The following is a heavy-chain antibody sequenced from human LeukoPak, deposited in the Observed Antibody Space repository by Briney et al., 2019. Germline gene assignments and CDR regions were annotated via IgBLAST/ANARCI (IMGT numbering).Heavy chain of an antibody. Sequence: PSETLSLTCSVSGDSISSGSYYWSWIRQPAGKGLEWIGRIYTTGSTNYNPSLKSRVTTSVDTSENQFSLRLSSVTAADTAVYYCARDRYSSRKGAVWFDPWGQGTLVTVSS. CDR3: ARDRYSSRKGAVWFDP. J-gene: IGHJ5*02. D-gene: IGHD6-13*01. V-gene: IGHV4-61*02. CDR2: IYTTGST. CDR1: GDSISSGSYY.